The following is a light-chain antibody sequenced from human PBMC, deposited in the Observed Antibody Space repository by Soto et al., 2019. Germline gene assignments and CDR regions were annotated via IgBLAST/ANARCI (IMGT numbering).Light chain of an antibody. V-gene: IGKV1-9*01. J-gene: IGKJ3*01. CDR2: AAS. CDR1: QGISSY. Sequence: DIQLTQSPSFLSASVGDRVTITCRASQGISSYLAWYQQKPGKAPKLLIYAASTLQSGVPSRFSGSGSGTEFTLTISSLQLEDFATYYCQQLNSYSFTFGPGTKVDIK. CDR3: QQLNSYSFT.